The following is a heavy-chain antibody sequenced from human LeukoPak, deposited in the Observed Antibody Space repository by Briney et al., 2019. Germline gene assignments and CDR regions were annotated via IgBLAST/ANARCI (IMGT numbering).Heavy chain of an antibody. Sequence: GGSLRLSCAASGFTFSSYSMNWVRQAPGKGLEWVSSISSSSYIYYADSVKGRFTISRDNAKNSLYLQMNSLRAEDTAVYYCARVYQELLVYYYYMDVWGKGTTVTVSS. CDR3: ARVYQELLVYYYYMDV. CDR1: GFTFSSYS. J-gene: IGHJ6*03. CDR2: ISSSSYI. D-gene: IGHD6-6*01. V-gene: IGHV3-21*01.